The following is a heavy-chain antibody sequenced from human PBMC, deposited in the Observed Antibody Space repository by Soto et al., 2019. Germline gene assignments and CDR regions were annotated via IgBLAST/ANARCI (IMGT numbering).Heavy chain of an antibody. Sequence: GASVKVSCKASGYTFTSYYIQWVRQAPGQGLEWMGIINPSGGSTNYAQKFQGRVTMTRDTSTSTVYMELSNLRSEDTAIYYCSRGYPPRDQLGNLPGAFWGQGTLVTVSS. V-gene: IGHV1-46*03. D-gene: IGHD1-1*01. CDR3: SRGYPPRDQLGNLPGAF. J-gene: IGHJ4*02. CDR2: INPSGGST. CDR1: GYTFTSYY.